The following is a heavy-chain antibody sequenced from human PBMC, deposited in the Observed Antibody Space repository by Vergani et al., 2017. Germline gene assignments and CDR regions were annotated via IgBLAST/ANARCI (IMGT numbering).Heavy chain of an antibody. CDR2: IYYSGST. CDR3: ASLSIGSFYYYGMDV. D-gene: IGHD6-6*01. J-gene: IGHJ6*02. Sequence: QLQLQESGSGLVKPSQTLSLTCAVSGGSISSGGYSWSWIRQPPGKGLEWIGYIYYSGSTNYNPSLKSRVTISVDTSKNQFSLKLSSVTAADTAVYYCASLSIGSFYYYGMDVWGQGTTVTVSS. V-gene: IGHV4-30-2*02. CDR1: GGSISSGGYS.